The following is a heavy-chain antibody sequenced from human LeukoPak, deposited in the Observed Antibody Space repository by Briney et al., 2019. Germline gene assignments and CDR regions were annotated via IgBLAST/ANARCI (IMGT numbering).Heavy chain of an antibody. CDR1: GFAFSSYG. CDR2: ISYDGSNK. J-gene: IGHJ4*02. D-gene: IGHD2-2*01. CDR3: ARDSSTGHSDY. V-gene: IGHV3-30*03. Sequence: GRSLRPSCAASGFAFSSYGMHWVRQAPGKGLEWVAVISYDGSNKYYADSVKGRFTISRDNAKNSLYLQMNSLRAEDTAVYYCARDSSTGHSDYWGQGTLVTVSS.